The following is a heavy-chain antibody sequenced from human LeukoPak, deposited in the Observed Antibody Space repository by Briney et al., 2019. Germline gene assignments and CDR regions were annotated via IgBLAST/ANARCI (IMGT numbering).Heavy chain of an antibody. J-gene: IGHJ4*02. D-gene: IGHD6-25*01. CDR2: IYSGGGST. CDR3: ARSESSARGSDY. CDR1: GFAVCSNY. Sequence: GGSLTLSCAASGFAVCSNYMSWVRQTPARGLEWVSVIYSGGGSTFYADSVKGRFTISTDNSKNTLYLQMNSLRAEDTAVYYCARSESSARGSDYWGQGTLVTVSS. V-gene: IGHV3-53*01.